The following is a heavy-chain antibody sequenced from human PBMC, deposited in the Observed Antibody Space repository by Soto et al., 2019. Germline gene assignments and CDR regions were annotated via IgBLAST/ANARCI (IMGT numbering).Heavy chain of an antibody. D-gene: IGHD4-17*01. CDR1: GGSISSGGYS. CDR3: ARGGKYGDYFYGMDV. Sequence: SETLSLTCAVSGGSISSGGYSWSWIRQPPGKGLEWIGYIYHSGSTYYNPSLKSRVTISVDRSKNQFSLKLSSVTAADTAVYYCARGGKYGDYFYGMDVWGQGTTVTVSS. J-gene: IGHJ6*02. CDR2: IYHSGST. V-gene: IGHV4-30-2*01.